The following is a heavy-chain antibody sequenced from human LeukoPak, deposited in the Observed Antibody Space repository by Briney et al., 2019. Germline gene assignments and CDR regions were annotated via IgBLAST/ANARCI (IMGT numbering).Heavy chain of an antibody. V-gene: IGHV3-30*18. J-gene: IGHJ5*01. D-gene: IGHD6-13*01. Sequence: GGSLRLSCAASGFTFSSYAMHWVRQAPGKGLEWVAVISYDGNNKYYADSVKGRFTISRDNSRNTLYLQMNTLRAEDTAVYYCAKVPRQSGWYPLSDSWGRGALVTVSS. CDR1: GFTFSSYA. CDR2: ISYDGNNK. CDR3: AKVPRQSGWYPLSDS.